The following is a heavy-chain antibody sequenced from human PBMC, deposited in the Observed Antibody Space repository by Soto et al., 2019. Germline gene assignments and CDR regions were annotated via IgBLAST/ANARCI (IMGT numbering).Heavy chain of an antibody. CDR1: GRSMSSNY. Sequence: PSETLSLTCSVSGRSMSSNYWSWLRQSPDKGLEWLGYVFYGGTDYNPSLGGRVSMSVQTSKSQFSLTLSSVTAADTAVYYCAAYRGALYFDFWGQVIQVTVSS. CDR2: VFYGGT. CDR3: AAYRGALYFDF. J-gene: IGHJ4*02. V-gene: IGHV4-59*03. D-gene: IGHD4-4*01.